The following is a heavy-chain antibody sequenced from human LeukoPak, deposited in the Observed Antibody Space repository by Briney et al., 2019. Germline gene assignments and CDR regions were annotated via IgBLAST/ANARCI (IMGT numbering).Heavy chain of an antibody. J-gene: IGHJ3*02. V-gene: IGHV3-20*04. Sequence: GGSLRLSCAASGFTFDDYGMSWVRQAPGKGLEWVSGINWNGGSTGYADSVKGRFTISRDNAKNSLYLQLNSLRAEDTALYYCARKQSTWIQLWHAFGIWGQGTMVTVSS. CDR3: ARKQSTWIQLWHAFGI. D-gene: IGHD5-18*01. CDR2: INWNGGST. CDR1: GFTFDDYG.